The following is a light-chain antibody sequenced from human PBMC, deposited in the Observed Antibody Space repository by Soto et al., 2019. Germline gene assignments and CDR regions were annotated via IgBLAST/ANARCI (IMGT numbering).Light chain of an antibody. V-gene: IGKV3D-15*01. CDR1: QSVSNS. CDR3: QQYNSWRSIT. Sequence: ITQSPSSLSASVGDRVTITCRASQSVSNSLAWYQQKPGQPPRLLIYDVSNRATGIPARFSGSGSGTDFTLTITSLQSEDFAVYYCQQYNSWRSITFGQGTRLEIK. J-gene: IGKJ5*01. CDR2: DVS.